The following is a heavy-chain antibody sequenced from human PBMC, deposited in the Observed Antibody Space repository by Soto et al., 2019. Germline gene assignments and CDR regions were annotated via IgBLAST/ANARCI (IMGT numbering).Heavy chain of an antibody. CDR3: ARADSSSWFD. V-gene: IGHV4-59*01. J-gene: IGHJ4*02. Sequence: QVQLQESGPGLVKPSETLSLTCTVSGGSISSYYWSWIRQPPGKGLEWIGYIYYSGRTHYNPSLKGRVTISVDTSKNQFSLKLNSVTAADTAVYYCARADSSSWFDWGQGTLVTVSS. CDR1: GGSISSYY. CDR2: IYYSGRT. D-gene: IGHD6-13*01.